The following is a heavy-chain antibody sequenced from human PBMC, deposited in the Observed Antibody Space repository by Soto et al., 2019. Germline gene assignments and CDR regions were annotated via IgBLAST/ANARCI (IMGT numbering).Heavy chain of an antibody. CDR2: ISSNSDTI. CDR1: GFTADDYA. V-gene: IGHV3-9*02. D-gene: IGHD4-17*01. Sequence: EVQLVESGGGLVQPGRSLRLYCVASGFTADDYALHWVRQAPGKGLEWVSGISSNSDTIHYADSVKGRFTISRDNAKSSLFLQMSSLRPEETAVYYCAKDMKWGGMTTIPYFDSWGQGTLVTVSS. CDR3: AKDMKWGGMTTIPYFDS. J-gene: IGHJ4*02.